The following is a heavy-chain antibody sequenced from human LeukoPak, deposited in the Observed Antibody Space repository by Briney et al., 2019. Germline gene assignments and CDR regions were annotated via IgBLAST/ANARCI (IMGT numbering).Heavy chain of an antibody. Sequence: PSETLSLTCTVSGGSISSYYWSWIRQPPGKGLEWIGYIYYSGSTNYNPSLKSRVTISVDTSKNQFSLKLSSVTAADTAVYYCARLRARITIFGVVIPDAFDIWGQGTMVTVSS. CDR2: IYYSGST. J-gene: IGHJ3*02. D-gene: IGHD3-3*01. V-gene: IGHV4-59*12. CDR1: GGSISSYY. CDR3: ARLRARITIFGVVIPDAFDI.